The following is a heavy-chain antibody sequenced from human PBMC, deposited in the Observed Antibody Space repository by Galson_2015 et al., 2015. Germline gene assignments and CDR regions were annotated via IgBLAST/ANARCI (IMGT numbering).Heavy chain of an antibody. CDR3: ARSGQWLQSQLGFEY. J-gene: IGHJ4*02. D-gene: IGHD5-24*01. CDR1: RFTFSDYF. Sequence: SLRLSCAASRFTFSDYFMTWIRQAPGKGLEWISYISDRGTAIYYADSVKGRFTVSRDNAKKVMYLQMNSLRVEDTAVYYCARSGQWLQSQLGFEYWGQGTLVTVPS. V-gene: IGHV3-11*01. CDR2: ISDRGTAI.